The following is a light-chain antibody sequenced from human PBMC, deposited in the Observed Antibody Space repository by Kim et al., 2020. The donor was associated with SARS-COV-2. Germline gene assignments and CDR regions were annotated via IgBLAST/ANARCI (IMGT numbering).Light chain of an antibody. J-gene: IGLJ3*02. V-gene: IGLV2-8*01. CDR2: EVS. CDR3: SSYAGSNNWV. Sequence: GQSVTIACTGTRSDVGGYNYVSWYQQHPGKAPKLMIYEVSKRPSGVPDRFSGSKSGNTASLTVSGLQAEDEADYYCSSYAGSNNWVFGGGTKVTVL. CDR1: RSDVGGYNY.